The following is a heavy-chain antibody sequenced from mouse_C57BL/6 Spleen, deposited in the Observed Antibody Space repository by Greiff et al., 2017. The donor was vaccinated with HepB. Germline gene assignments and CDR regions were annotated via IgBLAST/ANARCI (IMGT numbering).Heavy chain of an antibody. CDR3: ARGTTINWGDY. J-gene: IGHJ4*01. CDR2: IDPSDSYT. Sequence: QVRRRRPGAELVMPVSGVRVSCKASGYTFTSYWMHWVKQRPGQGLEWIGEIDPSDSYTNYNQKFKGKSTLTVDKSSSTAYMQLSSLTSEDSAVYYCARGTTINWGDYWGQGTSVTVSS. CDR1: GYTFTSYW. V-gene: IGHV1-69*01. D-gene: IGHD4-1*01.